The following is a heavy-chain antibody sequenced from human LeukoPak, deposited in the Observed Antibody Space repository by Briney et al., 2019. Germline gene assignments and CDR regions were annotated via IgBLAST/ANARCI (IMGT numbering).Heavy chain of an antibody. V-gene: IGHV1-18*01. CDR1: GGTFSSYG. CDR2: ISAYNGNT. J-gene: IGHJ4*02. Sequence: ASVKVSCKASGGTFSSYGISWVRQAAGQGLEWMGWISAYNGNTNYAQKLQGRVTMTTDTSTSTAYMELRSLRSDDTAVYYCARDYEGATPLDYWGQGTLVTVSS. D-gene: IGHD1-26*01. CDR3: ARDYEGATPLDY.